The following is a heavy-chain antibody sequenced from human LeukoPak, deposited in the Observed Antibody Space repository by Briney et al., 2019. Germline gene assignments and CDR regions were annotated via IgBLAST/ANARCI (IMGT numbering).Heavy chain of an antibody. CDR1: GFTFSSYA. CDR2: ISYDERNK. Sequence: GRSLRLSCAASGFTFSSYAMHWVRQAPGKGLEWVAVISYDERNKYYADSVKGRFTISRDNAKNTLYLQMNSLRAEDTAIYFCAKDGFVAATGDFDYWSQGTLVTVSS. V-gene: IGHV3-30*04. J-gene: IGHJ4*02. D-gene: IGHD6-13*01. CDR3: AKDGFVAATGDFDY.